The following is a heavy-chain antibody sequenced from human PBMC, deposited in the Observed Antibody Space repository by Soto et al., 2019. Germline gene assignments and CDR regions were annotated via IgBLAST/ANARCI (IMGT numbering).Heavy chain of an antibody. CDR1: AGSISSSTYY. V-gene: IGHV4-39*01. D-gene: IGHD5-18*01. CDR2: IFYSGST. Sequence: SATLSVTCTVSAGSISSSTYYWGWIRQAPGKGLEWIGSIFYSGSTYYNPSLKSRVTISVDTSKNQFSLKLSSVTAADTAMYYCVCVFSGGYGYGFYYYGMDVWGQGTTVT. J-gene: IGHJ6*02. CDR3: VCVFSGGYGYGFYYYGMDV.